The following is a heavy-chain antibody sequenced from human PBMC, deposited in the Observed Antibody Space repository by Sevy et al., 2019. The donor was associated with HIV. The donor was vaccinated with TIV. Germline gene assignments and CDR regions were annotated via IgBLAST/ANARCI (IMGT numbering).Heavy chain of an antibody. J-gene: IGHJ3*02. V-gene: IGHV3-23*01. CDR3: AKDRYHTSGYYPEGAFDI. CDR1: GFTFSSYA. CDR2: ISGSGGST. Sequence: GGSLRLSCAASGFTFSSYALNWVRQAPGKGLEWVSTISGSGGSTYYAASVKGRFTISRDNSKNTLYLQMDGLRAEDTAVYYCAKDRYHTSGYYPEGAFDIWGQGTMVTVSS. D-gene: IGHD3-22*01.